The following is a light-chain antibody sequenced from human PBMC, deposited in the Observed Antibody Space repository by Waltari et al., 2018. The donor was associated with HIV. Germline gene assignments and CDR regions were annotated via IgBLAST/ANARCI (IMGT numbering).Light chain of an antibody. CDR2: DVT. Sequence: QSALTQPRSVSGSPGQSVTISCIGTNSDVGGYNYVSWYRPHPGEAPKLIIYDVTKRPSGVPDRFSGAQSVNTASLTVSGLQADDEAEYYCCSYAGSYTWLFGGGTKLTVL. V-gene: IGLV2-11*01. J-gene: IGLJ2*01. CDR1: NSDVGGYNY. CDR3: CSYAGSYTWL.